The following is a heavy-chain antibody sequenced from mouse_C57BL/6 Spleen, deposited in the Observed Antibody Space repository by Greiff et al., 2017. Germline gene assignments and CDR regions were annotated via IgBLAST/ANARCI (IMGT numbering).Heavy chain of an antibody. Sequence: EVKLMESGGGLVQPGGSLKLSCAASGFTFSDYYMYWVRQTPEKRLEWVAYISNGGGSTYYPDTVKGRFTISRDNAKNTLYLQMSRLKSEDTAMYYCARLDDGYHYYAMDYWGQGTSDTVSS. CDR1: GFTFSDYY. D-gene: IGHD2-3*01. J-gene: IGHJ4*01. CDR3: ARLDDGYHYYAMDY. CDR2: ISNGGGST. V-gene: IGHV5-12*01.